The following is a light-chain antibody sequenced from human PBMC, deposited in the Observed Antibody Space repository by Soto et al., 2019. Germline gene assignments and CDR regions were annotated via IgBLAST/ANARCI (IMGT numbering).Light chain of an antibody. CDR1: QSISDW. Sequence: DIQITQSPSTLSASVGDRITITCRASQSISDWLAWYQQKPGKAPKLLIFDASSLESGVPSRFSGSRSGTEFTLTISSXQPDDFATYYCQQYKSYPWTFGQGTKVDTK. V-gene: IGKV1-5*01. CDR3: QQYKSYPWT. CDR2: DAS. J-gene: IGKJ1*01.